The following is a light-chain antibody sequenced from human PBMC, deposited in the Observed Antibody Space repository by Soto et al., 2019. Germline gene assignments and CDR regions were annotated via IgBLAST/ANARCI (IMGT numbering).Light chain of an antibody. CDR3: TSYSSYRVLV. Sequence: QSVLTQHASVSGSLGQSITISWTGTSSDIGGYKYVSWYQQHPGKAPKLIIFEVSNRPSGVSDRFSGSNSGNTASLTISGLQAEDEADYYCTSYSSYRVLVFGGGTKVTVL. CDR2: EVS. V-gene: IGLV2-14*01. J-gene: IGLJ3*02. CDR1: SSDIGGYKY.